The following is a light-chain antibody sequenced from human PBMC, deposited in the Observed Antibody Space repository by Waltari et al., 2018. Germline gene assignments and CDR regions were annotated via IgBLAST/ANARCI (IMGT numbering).Light chain of an antibody. Sequence: DAQMSQSPSSLSASVGDRVTITRRASLSIDTTFNWYQQKPGTAPELLIYSSSTLQSGVPSRFTGRGSWTHFTLTFSSLQPEDIATYSCQQSQGVPFTFGQGTKVDIK. CDR1: LSIDTT. CDR3: QQSQGVPFT. CDR2: SSS. J-gene: IGKJ2*01. V-gene: IGKV1-39*01.